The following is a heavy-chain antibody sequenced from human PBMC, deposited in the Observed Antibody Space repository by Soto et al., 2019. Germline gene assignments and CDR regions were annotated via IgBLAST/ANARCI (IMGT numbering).Heavy chain of an antibody. CDR3: ARTEGYGDYDDYGSTNWYFDL. Sequence: GGSLRLSCAASGFTFSSYWMHWVRQAPGKGLVWVSRINSDGSSTSYADSVKGRFTISRDNAKNTLYLQMNSLRAEDTAVYYCARTEGYGDYDDYGSTNWYFDLWGRGTLVTVSS. J-gene: IGHJ2*01. CDR1: GFTFSSYW. CDR2: INSDGSST. V-gene: IGHV3-74*01. D-gene: IGHD4-17*01.